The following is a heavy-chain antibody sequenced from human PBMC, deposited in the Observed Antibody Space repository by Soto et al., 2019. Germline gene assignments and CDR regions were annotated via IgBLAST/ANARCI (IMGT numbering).Heavy chain of an antibody. Sequence: QVQLVESGGGVVQPGRSLRLSCAASGFNFNNHAMHWVRQAPGKGLEWVAVTSYDGSIKFYPGSVEGRFTLSRENSKNTVYMQSNSPSPAATAVYNCARGFVRTFGYWVQVTLGSVAS. CDR2: TSYDGSIK. CDR3: ARGFVRTFGY. J-gene: IGHJ4*02. V-gene: IGHV3-30-3*01. D-gene: IGHD6-6*01. CDR1: GFNFNNHA.